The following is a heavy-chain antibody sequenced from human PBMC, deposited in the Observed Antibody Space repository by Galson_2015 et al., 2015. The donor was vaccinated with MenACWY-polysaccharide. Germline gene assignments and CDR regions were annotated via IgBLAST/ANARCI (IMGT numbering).Heavy chain of an antibody. CDR1: GYSISSGCY. CDR3: ARVEKYSGSYYILH. Sequence: ETLSLPCAVSGYSISSGCYWGWIRQPPGKGLEWIGSIYHSGSTYYNPSLKSRVTISVGTSKNQFSLKLSSVTAADTAVYYCARVEKYSGSYYILHWGQGTLVTVSS. CDR2: IYHSGST. V-gene: IGHV4-38-2*01. D-gene: IGHD1-26*01. J-gene: IGHJ4*02.